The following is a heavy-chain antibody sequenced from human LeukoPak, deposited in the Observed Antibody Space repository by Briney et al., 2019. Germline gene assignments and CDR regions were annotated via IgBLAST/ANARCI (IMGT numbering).Heavy chain of an antibody. CDR3: VILGDIYYFDY. CDR2: ISRNGGST. D-gene: IGHD1-26*01. V-gene: IGHV3-64D*09. Sequence: GGSLRLSCSASGFTFSSYAMHWVRQAPGKGLEYVPGISRNGGSTYYADSVKGRFTISRDNSKNTLYLQMSSLRAEDTAVYFCVILGDIYYFDYWGQGTLVTVSS. J-gene: IGHJ4*02. CDR1: GFTFSSYA.